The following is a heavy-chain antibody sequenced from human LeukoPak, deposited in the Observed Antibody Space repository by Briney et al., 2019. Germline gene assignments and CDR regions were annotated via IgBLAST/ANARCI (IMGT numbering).Heavy chain of an antibody. CDR2: INTNTGNP. Sequence: ASVKVSCKASGYTFTSYAMNWVRQAPGQGLEWMGWINTNTGNPTYARGFTGRFVFSLDTSVSTAYLQISSLKAEDTAVYYCARDRSDSGYSSIQSYYYYYYMDVWGKGTTVTVSS. CDR3: ARDRSDSGYSSIQSYYYYYYMDV. J-gene: IGHJ6*03. D-gene: IGHD6-13*01. CDR1: GYTFTSYA. V-gene: IGHV7-4-1*02.